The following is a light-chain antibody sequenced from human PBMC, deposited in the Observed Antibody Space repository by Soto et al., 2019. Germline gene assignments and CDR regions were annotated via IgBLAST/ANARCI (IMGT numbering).Light chain of an antibody. J-gene: IGKJ4*01. Sequence: NQTAPARSPPSASVGGGGTITWRANQGISNYLAWYQQKSGKVPKLLIYAASTLQSGVPSRFSGSGSGTDFTLTISSLQPEDVAAYYCQKYNSAPLTFGGGTKVDIK. CDR1: QGISNY. CDR2: AAS. V-gene: IGKV1-27*01. CDR3: QKYNSAPLT.